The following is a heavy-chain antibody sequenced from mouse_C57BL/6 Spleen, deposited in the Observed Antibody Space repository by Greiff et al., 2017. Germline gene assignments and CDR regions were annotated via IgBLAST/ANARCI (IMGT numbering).Heavy chain of an antibody. V-gene: IGHV1-82*01. Sequence: VKLMESGPELVKPWASVTISCKASGYAFSSSWMHWVKQRPGKGLEWIGRIYPGDGDTNYNGKFKGKATLTADKSSSTAYMQLSSLTSEDSAVYFCARSRYYGSRDYYAMDYWGQGTSVTVSS. J-gene: IGHJ4*01. CDR1: GYAFSSSW. D-gene: IGHD1-1*01. CDR3: ARSRYYGSRDYYAMDY. CDR2: IYPGDGDT.